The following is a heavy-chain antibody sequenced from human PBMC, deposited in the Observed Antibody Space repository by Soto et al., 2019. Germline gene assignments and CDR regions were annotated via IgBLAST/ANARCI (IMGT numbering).Heavy chain of an antibody. CDR1: GGSISSSSYY. Sequence: SETLSLTCTVSGGSISSSSYYWGWIRQPPGKGLEWIGSIYYSGSTYYNPSLKSRVTISVDTSKNQFSLKLSSVTAADTAVYYCARHHVGAPLPGWFDPWGQGTMVTVYS. CDR3: ARHHVGAPLPGWFDP. D-gene: IGHD1-26*01. CDR2: IYYSGST. J-gene: IGHJ5*02. V-gene: IGHV4-39*01.